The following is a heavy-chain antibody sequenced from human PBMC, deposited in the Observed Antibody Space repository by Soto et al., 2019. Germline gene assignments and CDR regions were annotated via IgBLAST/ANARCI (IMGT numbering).Heavy chain of an antibody. Sequence: GGSLRLSCVASGFDVRSDEMNWVRQAPGKGLEWVSNIRANDESIYYADSVKGRVSVSRDNAKNSLFLEMNSLRVDDTAVYYCARETLRDAIDIWGQGTMVTVSS. CDR3: ARETLRDAIDI. CDR1: GFDVRSDE. CDR2: IRANDESI. J-gene: IGHJ3*02. V-gene: IGHV3-48*03.